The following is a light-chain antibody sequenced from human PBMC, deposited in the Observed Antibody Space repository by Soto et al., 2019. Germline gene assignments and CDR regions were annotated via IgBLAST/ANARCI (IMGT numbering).Light chain of an antibody. CDR2: DAS. CDR3: QQYTGPPTT. CDR1: QSVSSN. J-gene: IGKJ5*01. Sequence: IEMTQSPATLSVSPGERATLSCRASQSVSSNVAWYQQIPGQTPRLLIYDASNRATGIPARFSGSGSGTDFTLTITRLEPEDSAVYFCQQYTGPPTTFGQGTRLEIK. V-gene: IGKV3D-15*01.